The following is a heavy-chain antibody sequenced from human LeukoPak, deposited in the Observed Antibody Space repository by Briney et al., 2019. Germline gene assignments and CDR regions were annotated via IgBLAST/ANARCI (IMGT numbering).Heavy chain of an antibody. V-gene: IGHV3-64*01. CDR3: ARDGSSGPPDY. Sequence: GGSLRLSCAASGFTFSSYAMHWVRQAPGKGLEYVSAISSNGGSTYYANSVKGRFTISRDNSKNTLYLQMGSLRAEDMAVYYCARDGSSGPPDYWGQGTLVTVSS. D-gene: IGHD6-19*01. CDR1: GFTFSSYA. CDR2: ISSNGGST. J-gene: IGHJ4*02.